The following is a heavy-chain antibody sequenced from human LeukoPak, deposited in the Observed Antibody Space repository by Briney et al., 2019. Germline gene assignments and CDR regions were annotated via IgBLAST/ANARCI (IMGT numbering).Heavy chain of an antibody. J-gene: IGHJ5*02. CDR1: GYTFTTYD. D-gene: IGHD2-2*01. V-gene: IGHV1-8*02. CDR3: ARIPHRVPHNWFDP. Sequence: ASVKVSCKASGYTFTTYDINWVRQAAGQGPEWMGWMNPHSGNAGYAQKFQGRVTMTRDTSISTAYMELSSLRSEDTAVYYCARIPHRVPHNWFDPWGQGTLVTVFS. CDR2: MNPHSGNA.